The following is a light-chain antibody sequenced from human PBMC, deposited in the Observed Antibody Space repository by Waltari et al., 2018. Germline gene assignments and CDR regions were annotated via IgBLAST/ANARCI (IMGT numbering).Light chain of an antibody. CDR2: GAS. CDR1: QSVSSN. Sequence: EIVMTQSPATLSVSTGERATLSCRASQSVSSNLAWYQQKPGQAPRLLIYGASTSATGIPARFSGSGSGTEFTLTISSLQSEDFAVYYCQQYNNWPGTFGQGTKVEIK. J-gene: IGKJ1*01. V-gene: IGKV3-15*01. CDR3: QQYNNWPGT.